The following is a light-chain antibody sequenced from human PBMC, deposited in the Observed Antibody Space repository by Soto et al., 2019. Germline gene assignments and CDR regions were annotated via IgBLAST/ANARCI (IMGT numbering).Light chain of an antibody. V-gene: IGKV1-5*03. CDR2: KAS. CDR3: QHYNSYSEA. Sequence: DIQMTQSPSTLSGSVGDRVTITCRASQTISSWLAWYQQKPGKAPKLLIYKASTLKSGVPSRFSGSGSGTEFTLPISSLQPDDFATYCCQHYNSYSEAFGKGTKVELK. CDR1: QTISSW. J-gene: IGKJ1*01.